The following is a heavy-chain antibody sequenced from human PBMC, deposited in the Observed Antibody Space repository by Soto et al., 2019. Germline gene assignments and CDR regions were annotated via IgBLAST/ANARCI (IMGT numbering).Heavy chain of an antibody. CDR2: MQPSTGRT. D-gene: IGHD1-26*01. J-gene: IGHJ4*02. CDR1: GYSFTSLD. Sequence: GASVKVSCKASGYSFTSLDINWVRQTAGQGLEWMGWMQPSTGRTGYAQKFQGRVTMTRDTSINTAYMELTTLTSDDTAFYYCARGVGAGVDYWGKGTLVTVSS. CDR3: ARGVGAGVDY. V-gene: IGHV1-8*01.